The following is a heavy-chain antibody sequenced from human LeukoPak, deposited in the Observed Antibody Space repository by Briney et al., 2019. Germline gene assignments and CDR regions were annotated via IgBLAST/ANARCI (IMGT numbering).Heavy chain of an antibody. V-gene: IGHV4-34*01. CDR1: GGSFSGYY. J-gene: IGHJ5*02. CDR2: INHSGST. Sequence: ASETLSLTCAVYGGSFSGYYWSWIRQPPGKGLEWIGEINHSGSTNYNPSLKSRVTISVDTSKNQFSLKLSSVTAADTAVYYCARRRGSGSYYNGRNNWFDPWGQGTLVTVSS. D-gene: IGHD3-10*01. CDR3: ARRRGSGSYYNGRNNWFDP.